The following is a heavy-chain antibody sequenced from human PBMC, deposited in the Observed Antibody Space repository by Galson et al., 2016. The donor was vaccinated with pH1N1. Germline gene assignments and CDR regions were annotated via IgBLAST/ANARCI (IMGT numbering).Heavy chain of an antibody. Sequence: PALVKPTQTLKLICTFSGFSLSTFGVRVSWIRQSPGKALEWLARIDWDDEKFYSPSLTTRLTISKDTSKDQVVLTMTNMDPVDTGTYYCARMGVASGGRYYYGMDVWGQGTTVTVSS. CDR2: IDWDDEK. V-gene: IGHV2-70*04. J-gene: IGHJ6*02. CDR3: ARMGVASGGRYYYGMDV. D-gene: IGHD3-10*01. CDR1: GFSLSTFGVR.